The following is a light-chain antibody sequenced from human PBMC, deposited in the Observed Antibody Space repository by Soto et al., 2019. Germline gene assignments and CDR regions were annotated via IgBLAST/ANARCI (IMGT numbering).Light chain of an antibody. V-gene: IGLV1-47*01. CDR2: RNN. CDR3: AAWDDSLSVNYV. CDR1: SSNIGSNY. Sequence: QSVLTQPPSASGTPGQKVTISCSGSSSNIGSNYVYWYQQLPGTAPKLLIYRNNQRPSWVPDRFSGSKSGTSASLAISGLRSEDEDDYYCAAWDDSLSVNYVFGAGTKLTVL. J-gene: IGLJ1*01.